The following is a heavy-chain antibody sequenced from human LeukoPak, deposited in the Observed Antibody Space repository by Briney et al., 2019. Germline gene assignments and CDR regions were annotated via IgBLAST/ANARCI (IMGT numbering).Heavy chain of an antibody. CDR3: ARETYYYCSGAEY. V-gene: IGHV3-11*04. CDR1: GFTFSDYY. CDR2: ISSSGSTI. Sequence: GGSLRLSCAASGFTFSDYYMSWLRQAPGKGVEGVSYISSSGSTIYYADSAKGRFTISRDNANNSLYLQMNSLRAEDTAVYYCARETYYYCSGAEYWGQGTLVTVSS. D-gene: IGHD3-10*01. J-gene: IGHJ4*02.